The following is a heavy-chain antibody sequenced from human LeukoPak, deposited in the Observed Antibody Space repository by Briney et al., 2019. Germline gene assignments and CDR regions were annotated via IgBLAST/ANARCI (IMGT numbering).Heavy chain of an antibody. V-gene: IGHV3-23*01. CDR2: FSGSGGSP. CDR3: AKDRWLAHDAFDI. J-gene: IGHJ3*02. Sequence: GGSLRLPCAASGFSFSSHSMSWVRQAPGKGLERVSGFSGSGGSPYYADSVKGRFTISRDNSKNTLYLQMNSLRAEDTAVYYCAKDRWLAHDAFDIWGQGTMVTVSS. CDR1: GFSFSSHS. D-gene: IGHD6-19*01.